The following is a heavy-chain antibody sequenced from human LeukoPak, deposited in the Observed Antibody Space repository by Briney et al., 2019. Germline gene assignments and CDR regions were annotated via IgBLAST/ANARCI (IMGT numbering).Heavy chain of an antibody. CDR2: IYSGGST. V-gene: IGHV3-53*01. J-gene: IGHJ5*02. Sequence: ETLSLTCTVSGGSISSYYWSWVRQAPGKGLEWVSVIYSGGSTYYADSVQGRFTISRDNSKNTLYLHMNSLRAEDTAVYYCAKGYYGSGSYGWFDPWGQGTLVTVSS. CDR3: AKGYYGSGSYGWFDP. D-gene: IGHD3-10*01. CDR1: GGSISSYY.